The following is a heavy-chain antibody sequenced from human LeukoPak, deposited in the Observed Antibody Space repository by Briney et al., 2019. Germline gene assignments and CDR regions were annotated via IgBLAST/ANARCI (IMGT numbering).Heavy chain of an antibody. V-gene: IGHV1-2*02. D-gene: IGHD3-10*01. J-gene: IGHJ4*02. CDR3: ARGQVRGVTLAPLDY. CDR2: INPNSGGT. Sequence: ASVKVSCKASGYTFTGYYMHWVRQAPGQGLEWMGWINPNSGGTNYAQKFQGRVTMTRDTPISTAYMELSRLRSDDTAVYYCARGQVRGVTLAPLDYWGQGTLVTVSS. CDR1: GYTFTGYY.